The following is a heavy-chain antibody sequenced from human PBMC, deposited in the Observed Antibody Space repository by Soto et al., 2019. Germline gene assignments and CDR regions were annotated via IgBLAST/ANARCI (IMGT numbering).Heavy chain of an antibody. Sequence: QITLKESGPPLVKPTQTLTLTCTFSGFSLTTSGVGVSWIRQPPGKALDWLALIYWDDDKRYRPSLKTRRTTSKDTSKNQLVLTITPMCPVDTATYYCAQGYVSRLYKDNLFVPWGQGILVTVSS. V-gene: IGHV2-5*02. J-gene: IGHJ5*02. CDR2: IYWDDDK. CDR1: GFSLTTSGVG. D-gene: IGHD6-13*01. CDR3: AQGYVSRLYKDNLFVP.